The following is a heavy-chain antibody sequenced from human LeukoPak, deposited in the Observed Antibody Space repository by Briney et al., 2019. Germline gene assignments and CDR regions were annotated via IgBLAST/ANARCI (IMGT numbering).Heavy chain of an antibody. Sequence: GGSLRLSCAASGFIFDDYAMHWVRQAPGKGLEWVSGISWKSGSIGYADSVKGRFTISRDNSKNTLYLQMNSLRAEDTAVYYCAKGGTSYYDFWSGPDTSYYYYMDVWGKGTTVTVSS. J-gene: IGHJ6*03. V-gene: IGHV3-9*01. CDR1: GFIFDDYA. CDR2: ISWKSGSI. CDR3: AKGGTSYYDFWSGPDTSYYYYMDV. D-gene: IGHD3-3*01.